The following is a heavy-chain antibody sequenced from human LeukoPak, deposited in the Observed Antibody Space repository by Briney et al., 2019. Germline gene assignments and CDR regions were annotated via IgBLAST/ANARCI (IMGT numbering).Heavy chain of an antibody. Sequence: SETLSLTCAVSGGSISSINWWSWVRQPPGNGLEWIGEINHSGSTNYNPSLKSRVTISVDTSKNQFSLKLSSVTAADTAVYYCARTLYYDFWSGYYRGQNNWFDPWGQGTLVTVSS. CDR3: ARTLYYDFWSGYYRGQNNWFDP. CDR2: INHSGST. J-gene: IGHJ5*02. V-gene: IGHV4-4*02. CDR1: GGSISSINW. D-gene: IGHD3-3*01.